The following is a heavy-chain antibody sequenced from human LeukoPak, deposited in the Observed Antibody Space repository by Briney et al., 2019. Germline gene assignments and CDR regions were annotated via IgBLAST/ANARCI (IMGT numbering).Heavy chain of an antibody. J-gene: IGHJ4*02. CDR1: GFTFSSYA. Sequence: GGSLRLSCAASGFTFSSYAMSWVRQAPGKGLEWVSAISGSGGSTYYADSVKGRFTISRDNSKNTLYLQMNSLRAEGTAVYYCAKDQAVVVTATFDYWGQGTLVTVSS. CDR3: AKDQAVVVTATFDY. D-gene: IGHD2-21*02. CDR2: ISGSGGST. V-gene: IGHV3-23*01.